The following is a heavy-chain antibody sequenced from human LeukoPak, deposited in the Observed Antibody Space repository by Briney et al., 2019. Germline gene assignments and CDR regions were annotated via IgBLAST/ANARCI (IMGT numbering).Heavy chain of an antibody. D-gene: IGHD1-1*01. Sequence: ASVKVSCKASGGTFSSYAISWVRQAPGQGLEWMGRIIPILGIANYAQKFQGRVTITADKSTSTAYMELSSLRSEDTAVYYCARTYNWYDVPYYYYGMDVWGQGTTVTVSS. CDR1: GGTFSSYA. J-gene: IGHJ6*02. CDR3: ARTYNWYDVPYYYYGMDV. V-gene: IGHV1-69*04. CDR2: IIPILGIA.